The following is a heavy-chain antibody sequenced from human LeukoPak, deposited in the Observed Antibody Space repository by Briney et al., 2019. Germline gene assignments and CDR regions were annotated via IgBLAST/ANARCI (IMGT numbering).Heavy chain of an antibody. V-gene: IGHV3-30*12. D-gene: IGHD1-1*01. CDR3: ARINWKDDY. J-gene: IGHJ4*02. CDR2: IPYDGSDK. CDR1: GFTFSAFG. Sequence: GGSLRLSCAASGFTFSAFGMHWVRQAPGKGLEWVTFIPYDGSDKYYADSVKGRFTISRDNAKNSLYLQMNSLRAEDTAVYYCARINWKDDYWGQGTLVTVSS.